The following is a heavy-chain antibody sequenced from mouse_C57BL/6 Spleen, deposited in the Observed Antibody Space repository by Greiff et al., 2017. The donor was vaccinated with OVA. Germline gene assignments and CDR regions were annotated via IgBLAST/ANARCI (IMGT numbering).Heavy chain of an antibody. J-gene: IGHJ2*01. D-gene: IGHD2-4*01. CDR1: GYTFTSYW. V-gene: IGHV1-64*01. Sequence: VQLQQPGAELVKPGASVKLSCKASGYTFTSYWMHWVKQRPGQGLEWIGMIHPNSGSTNYNEKFKSKATLTVDKSSSTAYMQLSSLTSEDSAVYYSAMGAFYYDYDVGYWGQGTTLTVSS. CDR2: IHPNSGST. CDR3: AMGAFYYDYDVGY.